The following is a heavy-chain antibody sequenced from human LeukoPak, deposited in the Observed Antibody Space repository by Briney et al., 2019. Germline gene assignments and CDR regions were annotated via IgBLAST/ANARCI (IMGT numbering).Heavy chain of an antibody. J-gene: IGHJ4*02. D-gene: IGHD6-19*01. V-gene: IGHV4-39*01. CDR3: VKSGGYGLIDY. CDR1: GGSISSSSYY. Sequence: SETLSLTCTVSGGSISSSSYYWGWIRQPPGKGLEWIGSIYYSGYTYYNPSVESRVTISVDTSKNQFSLKLSSVTAADTAMYYCVKSGGYGLIDYWGQGTLVTVSS. CDR2: IYYSGYT.